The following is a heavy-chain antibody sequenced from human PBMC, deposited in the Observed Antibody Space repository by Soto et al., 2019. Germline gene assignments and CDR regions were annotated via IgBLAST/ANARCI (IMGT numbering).Heavy chain of an antibody. CDR1: GYTFTTYY. CDR2: INPNTGAT. V-gene: IGHV1-2*04. D-gene: IGHD4-17*01. J-gene: IGHJ4*02. CDR3: ARSVTTHLAADF. Sequence: EASVKLSCKASGYTFTTYYINWVRQAPGQGLEWMGWINPNTGATNYAQKFQGWVTLTRDTSVTTAYMEVSRLTSGDTAVYFCARSVTTHLAADFWGQGTLVTVSS.